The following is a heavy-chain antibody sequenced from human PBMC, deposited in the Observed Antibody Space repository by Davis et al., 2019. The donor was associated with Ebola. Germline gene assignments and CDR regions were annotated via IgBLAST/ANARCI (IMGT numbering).Heavy chain of an antibody. Sequence: AASVKVSCKASGYTFTNYYMHWVRQAPGQGLEWMGMINPNDGRTIYAQKFQGRVTVTRDTSTTTVYMDLSSLRSEDTALYYCTTPGGQDSGYDVFDTWGKGTMVTVSS. CDR2: INPNDGRT. CDR1: GYTFTNYY. J-gene: IGHJ3*02. V-gene: IGHV1-46*03. CDR3: TTPGGQDSGYDVFDT. D-gene: IGHD5-12*01.